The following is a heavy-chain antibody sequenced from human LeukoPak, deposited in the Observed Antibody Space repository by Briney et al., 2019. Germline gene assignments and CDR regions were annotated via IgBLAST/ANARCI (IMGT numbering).Heavy chain of an antibody. V-gene: IGHV4-61*08. CDR2: IYYSGST. J-gene: IGHJ4*02. Sequence: SETLSLTCTVSGGSISSGGYSWSWIRQPPGKGLEWIGYIYYSGSTNYNPSLKSRVTTSVDTSKNQFSLKLSSVTAADTAVYYCARDRSSGYYFDYWGQGTLVTVSS. CDR3: ARDRSSGYYFDY. CDR1: GGSISSGGYS. D-gene: IGHD3-22*01.